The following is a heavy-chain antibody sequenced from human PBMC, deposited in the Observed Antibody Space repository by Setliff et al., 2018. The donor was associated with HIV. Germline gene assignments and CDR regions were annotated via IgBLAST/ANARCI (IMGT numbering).Heavy chain of an antibody. Sequence: SETLSLTCAVSGGAIDDINWWNWVRQSPGKGLEWIGEIYHSGTTNYNPSLKSRVTISVDKSKNQFSLKLTSVTAADAAVYYCARDQSIAARYLFDPWGQGTLVTVS. D-gene: IGHD6-6*01. J-gene: IGHJ5*02. V-gene: IGHV4-4*02. CDR2: IYHSGTT. CDR1: GGAIDDINW. CDR3: ARDQSIAARYLFDP.